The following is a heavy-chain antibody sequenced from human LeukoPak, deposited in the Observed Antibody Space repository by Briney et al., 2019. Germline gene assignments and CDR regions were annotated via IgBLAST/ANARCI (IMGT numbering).Heavy chain of an antibody. J-gene: IGHJ5*02. V-gene: IGHV1-69*05. CDR3: ARDLPYYDSSGYDHRRWFDP. CDR1: GGTFSSYA. CDR2: IIPIFGTA. D-gene: IGHD3-22*01. Sequence: ASVKVSCKASGGTFSSYAISWVRQAPGQGLEWMGRIIPIFGTANYAQKFQGRVTITTDESTSTAYMELSSLRSEDTAVYYFARDLPYYDSSGYDHRRWFDPWGQGTLVTVSS.